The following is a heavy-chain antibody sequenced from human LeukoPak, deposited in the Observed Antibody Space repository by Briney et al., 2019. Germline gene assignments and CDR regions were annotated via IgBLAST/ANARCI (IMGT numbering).Heavy chain of an antibody. CDR3: ARTGYDILTGYDY. V-gene: IGHV4-4*02. D-gene: IGHD3-9*01. CDR2: ISLSGLT. Sequence: SGTLSLTCGVSGGSISSTNWWSWVRQPPGQGLEWIGEISLSGLTNYNPSLKSRVTMSLDKSKNHLSLNLTSVTAADTAVYYCARTGYDILTGYDYWGQGTLVTVSS. J-gene: IGHJ4*02. CDR1: GGSISSTNW.